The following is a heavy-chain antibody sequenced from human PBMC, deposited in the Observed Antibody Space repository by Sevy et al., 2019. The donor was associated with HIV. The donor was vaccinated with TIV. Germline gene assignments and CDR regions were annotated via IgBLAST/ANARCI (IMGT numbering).Heavy chain of an antibody. CDR2: IYYRGST. J-gene: IGHJ4*02. CDR3: AICPGYCSGGSCSFDY. Sequence: SETLSLTCTVSGGSVSSGSYYWSWIRQPPGKGLEGIGDIYYRGSTNCNPSLKSRVPISVDTSKNQFSLKLSSVTAADTAVYYCAICPGYCSGGSCSFDYWGQGTLVTVSS. V-gene: IGHV4-61*01. D-gene: IGHD2-15*01. CDR1: GGSVSSGSYY.